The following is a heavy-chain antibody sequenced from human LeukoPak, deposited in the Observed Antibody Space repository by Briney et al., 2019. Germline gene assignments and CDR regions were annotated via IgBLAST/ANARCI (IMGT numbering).Heavy chain of an antibody. CDR1: GFTFSSYS. CDR3: ARDLLGYNYHYMDV. Sequence: GGSLRLSCAASGFTFSSYSMNWVRQAPGKGLEWVSSISSSSSYIYYADSVKGRFTISRDNAKNSLFLEMNSVRAEDTAVYYCARDLLGYNYHYMDVWGKGTTVTVSS. J-gene: IGHJ6*03. V-gene: IGHV3-21*01. D-gene: IGHD3-16*02. CDR2: ISSSSSYI.